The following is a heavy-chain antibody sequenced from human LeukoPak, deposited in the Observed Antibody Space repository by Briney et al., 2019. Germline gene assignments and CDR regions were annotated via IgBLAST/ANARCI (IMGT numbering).Heavy chain of an antibody. D-gene: IGHD3-22*01. J-gene: IGHJ6*03. V-gene: IGHV4-34*01. CDR3: ARGRQDVTMIVVVTTAVSYYLDV. CDR2: MNPSGST. CDR1: GGSFSGYY. Sequence: SETLSLTCAVYGGSFSGYYWTWIRQTPGKGLEWIGEMNPSGSTNYNPSLKSRVTISVDTSKNQFSLKLSSVTAADTAVYYCARGRQDVTMIVVVTTAVSYYLDVWGKGTTVTVS.